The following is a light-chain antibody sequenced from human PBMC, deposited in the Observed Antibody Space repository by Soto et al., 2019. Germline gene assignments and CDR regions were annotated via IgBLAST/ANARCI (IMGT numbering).Light chain of an antibody. CDR1: QSVSNNY. J-gene: IGKJ1*01. Sequence: EIVLTQSPGTLSLSPGERATLSCRASQSVSNNYLAWYQQKPGQAPRLLIYGASSKATGIPDRFSGSGSEADCTLAISRLEPGDFTVYYYHQYDNFLRTFGQGTKVEIK. CDR2: GAS. V-gene: IGKV3-20*01. CDR3: HQYDNFLRT.